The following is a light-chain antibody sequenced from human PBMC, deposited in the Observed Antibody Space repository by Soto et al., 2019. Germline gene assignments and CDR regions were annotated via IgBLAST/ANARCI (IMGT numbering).Light chain of an antibody. J-gene: IGKJ1*01. CDR2: GAS. CDR1: QSVSSN. CDR3: QQRSNWSWT. V-gene: IGKV3-11*01. Sequence: EIVMTQSPATLSVSPVERATLSCRASQSVSSNLAWYQQKPGQAPRLLIYGASNRAAGIPDRFSGSGSGTDFTLTISGLEPEDFAVYYCQQRSNWSWTFGQGTKVDIK.